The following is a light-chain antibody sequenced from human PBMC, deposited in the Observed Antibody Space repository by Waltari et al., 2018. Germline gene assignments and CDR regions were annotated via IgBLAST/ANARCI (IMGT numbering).Light chain of an antibody. Sequence: QSVLTPPPSASGAPGQRVPIPCPGSGPNIGAGYDVPWYQQPPRAAPKLLIYGSTSRPLGVPDRFFGSTSGTSASLVIIGLQAEDEGDYYCQSYDTSLSVVFGGGTKLTVL. V-gene: IGLV1-40*01. CDR3: QSYDTSLSVV. CDR2: GST. CDR1: GPNIGAGYD. J-gene: IGLJ3*02.